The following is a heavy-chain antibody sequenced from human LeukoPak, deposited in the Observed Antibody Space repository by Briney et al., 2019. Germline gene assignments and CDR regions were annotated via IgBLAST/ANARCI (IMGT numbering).Heavy chain of an antibody. CDR3: AKEGRGFDY. V-gene: IGHV3-30*02. CDR2: IRYDGSNK. D-gene: IGHD2-15*01. J-gene: IGHJ4*02. CDR1: GFTFSSYG. Sequence: PGGSLRLSCAASGFTFSSYGMHWLRQAPGKGLEWVAFIRYDGSNKYYAHSVKGRFTISRDNSKNTLYLAMNRLRAEVTAVYYCAKEGRGFDYWGQGTLVTVSS.